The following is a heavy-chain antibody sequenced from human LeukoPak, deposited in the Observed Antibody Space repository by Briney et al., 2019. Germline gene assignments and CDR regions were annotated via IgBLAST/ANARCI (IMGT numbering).Heavy chain of an antibody. V-gene: IGHV1-46*01. CDR1: GYTFTKYY. CDR2: INPTGGTT. J-gene: IGHJ4*02. Sequence: ASVKASCKASGYTFTKYYIHWARQAPGQGLDWMGLINPTGGTTTYAQKFQGRVTMTRDTSTSTVYMELSSLKSEDTAVYYCAKSANNFNWIDYWGQGTLVTVSS. CDR3: AKSANNFNWIDY. D-gene: IGHD1-20*01.